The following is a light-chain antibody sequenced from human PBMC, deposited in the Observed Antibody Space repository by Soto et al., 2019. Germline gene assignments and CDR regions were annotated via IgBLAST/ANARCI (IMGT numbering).Light chain of an antibody. Sequence: EIVLTQSPGTLSLSPGERATLSCRASQSVSSSYLAWYQQKPGQAPRLLIYGASSRATGIPDRFSGSGSGTDFTLTISRLEPEDFAVYYCQQYGSSPLGSTFGQGTRLEIK. J-gene: IGKJ5*01. CDR2: GAS. CDR1: QSVSSSY. V-gene: IGKV3-20*01. CDR3: QQYGSSPLGST.